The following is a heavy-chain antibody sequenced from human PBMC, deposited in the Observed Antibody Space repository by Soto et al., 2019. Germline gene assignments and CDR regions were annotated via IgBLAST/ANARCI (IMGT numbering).Heavy chain of an antibody. CDR2: ISYDGSNK. V-gene: IGHV3-30-3*01. D-gene: IGHD3-3*01. CDR3: ARDGTYYDFWSGYLNWFDP. Sequence: PGGSLRLSCAASGFTFCSYAMHWVRQAPGKGLEWVAVISYDGSNKYYADSVKGRFTISRDNSKNTLYLQMNSLRAEDTAVYYCARDGTYYDFWSGYLNWFDPWGQGTLVTVSS. CDR1: GFTFCSYA. J-gene: IGHJ5*02.